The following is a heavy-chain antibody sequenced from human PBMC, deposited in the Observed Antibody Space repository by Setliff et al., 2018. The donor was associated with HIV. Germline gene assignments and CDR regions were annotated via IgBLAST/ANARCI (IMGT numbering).Heavy chain of an antibody. CDR2: IIPLFGTT. CDR1: GGTFNNYA. V-gene: IGHV1-69*13. J-gene: IGHJ4*02. D-gene: IGHD3-10*01. Sequence: SVKVSCKASGGTFNNYAISWVRQAPGQGLEWVGGIIPLFGTTNYAQKFQGRVTITADEFTNTAHMELNSLRSIDTAMYYCATVFYYNSESYSLDYWGQGMLVTVSS. CDR3: ATVFYYNSESYSLDY.